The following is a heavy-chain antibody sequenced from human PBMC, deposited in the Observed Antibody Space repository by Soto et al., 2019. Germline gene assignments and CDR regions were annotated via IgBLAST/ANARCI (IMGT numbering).Heavy chain of an antibody. CDR2: IYWDDDK. V-gene: IGHV2-5*02. J-gene: IGHJ4*02. D-gene: IGHD6-19*01. Sequence: QITLKKSDPTLVKPTQTLTLTCTFSGFSLSSTRMAVGWIRQPPGKALEWLALIYWDDDKRYSPFLKSRLTITTDTSKNQVVLTMSNMDPVDTARYYCAHIVVAGLGYYFDYWGQGTLGTVSS. CDR3: AHIVVAGLGYYFDY. CDR1: GFSLSSTRMA.